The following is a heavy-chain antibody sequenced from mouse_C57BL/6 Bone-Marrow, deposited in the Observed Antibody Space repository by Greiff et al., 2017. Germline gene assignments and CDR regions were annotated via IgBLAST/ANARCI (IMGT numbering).Heavy chain of an antibody. CDR1: GYTFTSYW. Sequence: VQLQQSGAELAKPGASVKMSCKASGYTFTSYWMHWVKQRPGQGLEWIGYINPSSGYTKYNQKFKDKATLTADKSSSTAYMQLSSLTYEDSAVYYCARTRRDYDGYFDVWGTGTTVTVSS. CDR2: INPSSGYT. CDR3: ARTRRDYDGYFDV. V-gene: IGHV1-7*01. D-gene: IGHD2-4*01. J-gene: IGHJ1*03.